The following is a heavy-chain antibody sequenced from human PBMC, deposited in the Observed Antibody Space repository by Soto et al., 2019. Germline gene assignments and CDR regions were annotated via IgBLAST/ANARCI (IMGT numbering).Heavy chain of an antibody. CDR3: ARRVRGVFDP. V-gene: IGHV4-31*03. D-gene: IGHD3-10*01. J-gene: IGHJ5*02. CDR2: IYYSGST. CDR1: GGSISSGGYY. Sequence: QVQLQESGPGLVKPSQTLSLTCTVSGGSISSGGYYWSWIRQHPGKGLEWIGYIYYSGSTYYNPALKSRMTISVNTSKNQSSLKLSSVTAADTVVYYCARRVRGVFDPWSQGTLVTVSS.